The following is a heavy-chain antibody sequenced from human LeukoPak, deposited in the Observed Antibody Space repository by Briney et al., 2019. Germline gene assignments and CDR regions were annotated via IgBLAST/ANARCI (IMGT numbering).Heavy chain of an antibody. Sequence: ASVKVSCKASGYTFTSYGISWVRQAPGQGLEWMGWISAYNGNTNYAQKLQGRVTMTTDTSTSTAYMELRSLRSDDTAVYYCARVKADSSSWSFYYYYYMDVWGKGTTVTVSS. J-gene: IGHJ6*03. CDR2: ISAYNGNT. D-gene: IGHD6-13*01. V-gene: IGHV1-18*01. CDR3: ARVKADSSSWSFYYYYYMDV. CDR1: GYTFTSYG.